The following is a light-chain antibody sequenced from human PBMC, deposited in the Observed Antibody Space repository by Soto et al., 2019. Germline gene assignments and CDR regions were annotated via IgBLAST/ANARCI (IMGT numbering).Light chain of an antibody. V-gene: IGKV3-15*01. Sequence: EIVMTQSPATLSVSPGDRATLSCRASQSVSIYLAWYQQKPGQAPRLLIYGASARATATPARFRGSGSGTAFTLTIRSLQSADFGVYYCHQYNNWPQTLGQGTQVELQ. CDR3: HQYNNWPQT. CDR1: QSVSIY. J-gene: IGKJ1*01. CDR2: GAS.